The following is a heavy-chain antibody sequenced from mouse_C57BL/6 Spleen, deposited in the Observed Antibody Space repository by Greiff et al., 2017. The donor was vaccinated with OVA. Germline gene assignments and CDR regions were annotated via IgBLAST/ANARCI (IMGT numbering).Heavy chain of an antibody. CDR2: IWSDGST. J-gene: IGHJ4*01. D-gene: IGHD1-1*01. CDR3: ARQLLLRYYAMDY. CDR1: GFSLTSYG. V-gene: IGHV2-6-1*01. Sequence: QVQLKESGPGLVAPSQSLSITCTVSGFSLTSYGVHWVRQPPGKSLEWLVVIWSDGSTTYNSALKSRLSISKDNSKSQVFLKMNSLQTDDTAMYYCARQLLLRYYAMDYWGQGTSVTVSS.